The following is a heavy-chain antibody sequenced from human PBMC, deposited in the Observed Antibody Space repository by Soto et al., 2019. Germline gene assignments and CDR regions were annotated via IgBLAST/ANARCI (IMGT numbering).Heavy chain of an antibody. CDR3: AGVPGHKNSRGDF. CDR1: GYTFTHYF. D-gene: IGHD1-7*01. Sequence: QVRLMQSGPEVRRPGASVTVSCKASGYTFTHYFIHWVRRAPGQGIEWMGYINPKSGDTHYSQTFRGRVSMTRDTSTDTANMGLSSLKSDDTDVYFCAGVPGHKNSRGDFWGQGTPITVSS. J-gene: IGHJ4*02. V-gene: IGHV1-2*02. CDR2: INPKSGDT.